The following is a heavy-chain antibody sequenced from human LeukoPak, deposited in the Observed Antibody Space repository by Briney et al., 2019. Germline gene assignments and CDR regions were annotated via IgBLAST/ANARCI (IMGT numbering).Heavy chain of an antibody. D-gene: IGHD2-15*01. V-gene: IGHV4-59*01. CDR1: GGSISSYY. CDR2: IYYSGST. Sequence: SETLSLTCTVSGGSISSYYWSWIRQPPGKGLEWIGYIYYSGSTNYNPSLKSRVTTSVDTSKNQFSLKLSSVTAADTAVYYCARVIVSYYYGMDVWGQGTTVTVSS. J-gene: IGHJ6*02. CDR3: ARVIVSYYYGMDV.